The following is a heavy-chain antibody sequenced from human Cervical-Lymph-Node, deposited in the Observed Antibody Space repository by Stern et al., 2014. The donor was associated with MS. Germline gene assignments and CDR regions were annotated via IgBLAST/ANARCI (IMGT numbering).Heavy chain of an antibody. CDR2: IYYSGST. J-gene: IGHJ6*02. CDR1: GGSISSYD. CDR3: DFYGMDV. D-gene: IGHD3-3*01. Sequence: QLQLQESGPGLVRPSETLSLTCSVSGGSISSYDWPWIRQPPGKVLEWMGYIYYSGSTNYNPSLKSRVTISVDTSKNQFSLKFYCARLLRIPVLGQDFYGMDVWGQGTTVTVSS. V-gene: IGHV4-59*01.